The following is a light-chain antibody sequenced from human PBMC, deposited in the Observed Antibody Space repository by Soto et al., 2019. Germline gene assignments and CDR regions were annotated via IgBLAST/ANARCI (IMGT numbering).Light chain of an antibody. V-gene: IGKV1-8*01. J-gene: IGKJ1*01. CDR3: QQYYIYPRT. CDR1: QGISSY. CDR2: AAS. Sequence: AIRMTQSPSSLSASTGDRVTITCRASQGISSYLAWYQQKPGKAPKLLIYAASTLQSGVPSRFSGSGSGTDFTLTISCLQSEDFATYYCQQYYIYPRTFGQGTKVDIK.